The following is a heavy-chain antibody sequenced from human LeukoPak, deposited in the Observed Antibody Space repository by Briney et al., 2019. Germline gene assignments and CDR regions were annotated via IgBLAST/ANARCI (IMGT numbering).Heavy chain of an antibody. V-gene: IGHV7-4-1*02. CDR1: GYTFTSYA. CDR2: INTNTGNP. J-gene: IGHJ4*02. Sequence: ASVKVSCKASGYTFTSYAMNWVRQAPGQGLEWMGWINTNTGNPTYAQGFTGRFVFSLDTSVSTAYLQISSLKAEDTAVYYCARDLPAADTAMIEWDYWGQGTLVTVSS. CDR3: ARDLPAADTAMIEWDY. D-gene: IGHD5-18*01.